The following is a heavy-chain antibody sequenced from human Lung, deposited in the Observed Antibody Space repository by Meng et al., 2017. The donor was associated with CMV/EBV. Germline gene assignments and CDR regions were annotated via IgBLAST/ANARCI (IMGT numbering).Heavy chain of an antibody. CDR1: GGSISRYY. CDR2: IYYMGST. J-gene: IGHJ6*02. D-gene: IGHD3-3*01. Sequence: SETLSLTCTVSGGSISRYYWSWIRQPPGKGLEWIGYIYYMGSTNYNPSLKSRVTISVDTSKNQFTLKLSSVIASDTAVYYCARGGYYDFWSGDSYYYYYGIDVWGQGTTVTVSS. V-gene: IGHV4-59*01. CDR3: ARGGYYDFWSGDSYYYYYGIDV.